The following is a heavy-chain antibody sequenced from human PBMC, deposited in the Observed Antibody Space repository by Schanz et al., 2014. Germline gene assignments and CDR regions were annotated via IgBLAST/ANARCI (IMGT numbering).Heavy chain of an antibody. V-gene: IGHV4-28*05. J-gene: IGHJ4*02. CDR1: RHSFSSSNW. CDR3: ALREKPYGPFAS. D-gene: IGHD3-10*01. Sequence: QVQLQASGPGLVKPSETLSLTCVVSRHSFSSSNWWGWIRQPPGKGLEWIGYIYYSGNIYCNSSLKSRVTISVDRSKNQSSLRLDSVTAADTAVYYCALREKPYGPFASWGQGALVTVSS. CDR2: IYYSGNI.